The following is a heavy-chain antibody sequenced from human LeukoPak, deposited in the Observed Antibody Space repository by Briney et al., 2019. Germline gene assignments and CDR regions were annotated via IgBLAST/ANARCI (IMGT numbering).Heavy chain of an antibody. CDR2: TNLNSGGT. CDR3: ARGKYSSGWYGDCDY. V-gene: IGHV1-2*06. CDR1: GYTFTCCY. J-gene: IGHJ4*02. D-gene: IGHD6-19*01. Sequence: GASVTVSCTAAGYTFTCCYMHWVRQGPGQGLEWVGRTNLNSGGTNYAQKFQGRVTMTRDTSISTAYMELSRLRSDDTAVYYCARGKYSSGWYGDCDYWGQGTLVTVSS.